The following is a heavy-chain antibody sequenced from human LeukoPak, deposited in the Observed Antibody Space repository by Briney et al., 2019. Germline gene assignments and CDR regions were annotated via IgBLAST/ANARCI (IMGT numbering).Heavy chain of an antibody. CDR2: VNWNGGST. Sequence: RPGGSLRLSCAASGFTFDDYAMTWVRQPPGKGLEWVSTVNWNGGSTSYADSVKGRFTISRDNAKNSPYLQMSSLRADDTAFYYCARGGTVTTFDYWGQGTLVTVSS. CDR1: GFTFDDYA. V-gene: IGHV3-20*04. D-gene: IGHD4-11*01. J-gene: IGHJ4*02. CDR3: ARGGTVTTFDY.